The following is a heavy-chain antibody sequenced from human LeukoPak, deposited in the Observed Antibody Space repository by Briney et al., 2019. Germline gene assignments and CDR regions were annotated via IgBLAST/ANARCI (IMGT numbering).Heavy chain of an antibody. CDR3: ARTARIRGVIKTHYYFDY. V-gene: IGHV3-48*03. CDR2: ISSSGSTI. J-gene: IGHJ4*02. Sequence: GGSLRLSCAASGFTFSSYEMNWVRQAPGKGLEWVSYISSSGSTIYYADSVKGRFTISRDNAKNSLYLQMNSLRAEDTAVYYCARTARIRGVIKTHYYFDYWGQGALVTVSS. D-gene: IGHD3-10*01. CDR1: GFTFSSYE.